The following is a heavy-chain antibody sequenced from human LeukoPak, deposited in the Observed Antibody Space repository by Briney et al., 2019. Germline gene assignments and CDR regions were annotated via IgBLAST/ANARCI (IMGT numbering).Heavy chain of an antibody. D-gene: IGHD6-6*01. Sequence: SETLSLTCTVSGGSISAYYWSWIRHPPGKGLEWIGYVYYIGSTYYNPSLKSRVTISVDTSRHQFSLTLSSVTAADTAIYYCARHEGASSTSFYGMDVWGQGTTVTVSS. CDR2: VYYIGST. CDR3: ARHEGASSTSFYGMDV. V-gene: IGHV4-59*08. J-gene: IGHJ6*02. CDR1: GGSISAYY.